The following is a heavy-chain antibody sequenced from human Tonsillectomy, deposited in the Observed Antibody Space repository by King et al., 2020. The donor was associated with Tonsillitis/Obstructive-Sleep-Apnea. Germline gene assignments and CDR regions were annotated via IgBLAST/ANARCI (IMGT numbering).Heavy chain of an antibody. CDR3: ARARLRSTLNWFDP. J-gene: IGHJ5*02. CDR1: GYTFTGYY. Sequence: QLVQSGAEVKKPGASVKVSCKASGYTFTGYYMHWVRQAPGQGLEWMGWINPNSGGTNYAQKFQGRVTMTRDTSISTAYMELSRLRSDETAVYYCARARLRSTLNWFDPWGQGTLVTVSS. D-gene: IGHD3-16*01. V-gene: IGHV1-2*02. CDR2: INPNSGGT.